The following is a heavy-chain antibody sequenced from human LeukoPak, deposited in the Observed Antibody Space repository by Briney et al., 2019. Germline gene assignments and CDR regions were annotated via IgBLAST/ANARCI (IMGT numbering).Heavy chain of an antibody. CDR2: INSDGSST. J-gene: IGHJ6*03. V-gene: IGHV3-74*01. CDR3: ARGQHYYDSVGLYYMDV. Sequence: PGGSLRLSCAASGFTFSNYNMNWVRQAPGKGLVWVSRINSDGSSTSYADSVKGRFTISRDNAKNTLYLQMNSLRAEDTAVYYCARGQHYYDSVGLYYMDVWGKGTTVTVSS. D-gene: IGHD3-22*01. CDR1: GFTFSNYN.